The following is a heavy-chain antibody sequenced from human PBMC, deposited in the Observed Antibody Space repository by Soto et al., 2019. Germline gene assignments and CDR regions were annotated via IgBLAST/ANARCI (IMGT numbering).Heavy chain of an antibody. V-gene: IGHV5-51*01. D-gene: IGHD2-2*01. CDR3: ARHIEDIVVVPAAPEGYYYYGMDV. Sequence: GESLKISCKGSGYSFTSYWIGWVRQMPGKGLEWIVIIYPGDSDTRYSPSFQGQVTISADKSISTAYLQWSSLKASDTAMYYCARHIEDIVVVPAAPEGYYYYGMDVWGQGTTVTVSS. CDR1: GYSFTSYW. CDR2: IYPGDSDT. J-gene: IGHJ6*02.